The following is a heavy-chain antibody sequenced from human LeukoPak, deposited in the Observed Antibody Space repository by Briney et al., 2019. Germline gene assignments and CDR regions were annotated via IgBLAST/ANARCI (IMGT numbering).Heavy chain of an antibody. J-gene: IGHJ4*02. CDR3: ARGRYFDY. CDR2: IYYSGST. CDR1: GGSFSGYY. V-gene: IGHV4-59*01. Sequence: SETLSLTCAVYGGSFSGYYWSWIRQPPGKGLEWIGYIYYSGSTNYNPSLKSRVTISVDTSKNQFSLKLSSVTAADTAVYYCARGRYFDYWGQGTLVTVSS.